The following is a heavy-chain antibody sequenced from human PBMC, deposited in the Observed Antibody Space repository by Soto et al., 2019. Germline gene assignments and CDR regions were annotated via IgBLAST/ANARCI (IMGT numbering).Heavy chain of an antibody. CDR2: IYYSGST. J-gene: IGHJ3*01. Sequence: SETLSLTCTVSGGSISSYYWSWIRQPPGKGLEWIGYIYYSGSTNYNPSLKSRVTISVDTSKNQFSLKLSSVTAADTAVYYCARGRRITDGSGAEAWGQGTMVTVSS. V-gene: IGHV4-59*01. D-gene: IGHD3-10*01. CDR3: ARGRRITDGSGAEA. CDR1: GGSISSYY.